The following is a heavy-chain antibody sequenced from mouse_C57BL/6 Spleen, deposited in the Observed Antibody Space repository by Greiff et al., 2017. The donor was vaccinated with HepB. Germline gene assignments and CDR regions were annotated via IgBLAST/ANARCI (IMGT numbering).Heavy chain of an antibody. CDR3: ARDITTVVATNYAMDY. V-gene: IGHV5-4*01. D-gene: IGHD1-1*01. CDR2: ISDGGSYT. CDR1: GFTFSSYA. J-gene: IGHJ4*01. Sequence: EVMLVESGGGLVKPGGSLKLSCAASGFTFSSYAMSWVRQTPEKRLEWVATISDGGSYTYYPDNVKGRFTISRDNAKNNLYLQISHLKSEDTAMYYCARDITTVVATNYAMDYWGQGTSVTVSS.